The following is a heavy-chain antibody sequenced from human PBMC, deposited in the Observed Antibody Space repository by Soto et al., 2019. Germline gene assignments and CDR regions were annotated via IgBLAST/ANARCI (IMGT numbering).Heavy chain of an antibody. Sequence: SETLSLTCTVSGGSISSGDYYWSWIRQPPGKGLEWIGYIYYSGTTYYNPSLKTRSTISLDTSKNQFSLKLSSVTAADTAVYYCARVRNSRDIDYWGQGIRVTVSS. D-gene: IGHD3-22*01. CDR2: IYYSGTT. V-gene: IGHV4-30-4*01. J-gene: IGHJ4*02. CDR3: ARVRNSRDIDY. CDR1: GGSISSGDYY.